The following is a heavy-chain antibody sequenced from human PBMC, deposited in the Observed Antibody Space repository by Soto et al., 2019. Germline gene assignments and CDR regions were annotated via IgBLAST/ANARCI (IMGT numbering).Heavy chain of an antibody. V-gene: IGHV3-49*04. CDR3: TSVEYYDSSGYYFDY. CDR2: IRSKAYGGTT. D-gene: IGHD3-22*01. J-gene: IGHJ4*02. CDR1: GFTFGDYA. Sequence: LRLSCTASGFTFGDYAMSWVRQAPGKGLEWVGFIRSKAYGGTTEYAASVKGRFTISRDDSKSIAYLQMNSLKTEDTAVYYCTSVEYYDSSGYYFDYWGQGTLVTVSS.